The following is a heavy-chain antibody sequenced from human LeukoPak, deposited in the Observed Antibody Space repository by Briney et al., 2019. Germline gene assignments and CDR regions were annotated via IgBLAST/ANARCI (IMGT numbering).Heavy chain of an antibody. CDR3: ARGYAVPAAFIDY. J-gene: IGHJ4*02. V-gene: IGHV4-59*01. CDR2: IYYSGST. Sequence: SETLSLTCTVSGGSISSYYWSWIRQPPGKGLEWIGYIYYSGSTNYNPSLKSRVTISVDTSKNQFSLKLSSVTAADTAVYYCARGYAVPAAFIDYWGRGTLVTVSS. D-gene: IGHD2-2*01. CDR1: GGSISSYY.